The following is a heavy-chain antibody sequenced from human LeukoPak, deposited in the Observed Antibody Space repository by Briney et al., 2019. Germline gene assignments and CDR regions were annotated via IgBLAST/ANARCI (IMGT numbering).Heavy chain of an antibody. D-gene: IGHD2-15*01. CDR2: IIPILGIA. CDR3: ARVGCSGGSCHTAGYYFDY. V-gene: IGHV1-69*04. Sequence: SVKVSCKASGGTFSSYAISWVRQAPGQGLEWMGRIIPILGIANYAQKFQGRVTITADKSTSTAYMELSSLRSEDTAVYYCARVGCSGGSCHTAGYYFDYWGQGTLVTVSS. CDR1: GGTFSSYA. J-gene: IGHJ4*02.